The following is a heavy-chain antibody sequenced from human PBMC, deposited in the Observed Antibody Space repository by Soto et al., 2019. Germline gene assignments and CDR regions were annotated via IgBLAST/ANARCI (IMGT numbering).Heavy chain of an antibody. CDR3: ARGRFFGVVITPYFYYGMNV. V-gene: IGHV4-59*01. J-gene: IGHJ6*02. D-gene: IGHD3-3*01. CDR1: GGSISNYY. CDR2: IYDSGST. Sequence: SETLSLTCTVSGGSISNYYWSWIRRPPGKRLEWIGYIYDSGSTNYNPSLKSRVTMSVDTSKNHFALKLNSVTAADTAVYYCARGRFFGVVITPYFYYGMNVWGQGTTVTVSS.